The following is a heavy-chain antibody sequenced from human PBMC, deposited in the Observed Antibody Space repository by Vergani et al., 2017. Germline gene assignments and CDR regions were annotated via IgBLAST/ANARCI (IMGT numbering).Heavy chain of an antibody. CDR2: IYHSRST. V-gene: IGHV4-30-2*01. D-gene: IGHD3-3*01. CDR1: GGTFSSGGYS. CDR3: ARAAITDDQYFQH. Sequence: QVQLVQSGAEVKKPGSSVKVSCKASGGTFSSGGYSWSWIRQPPGKGLEWIGYIYHSRSTYYNPSLESRVTISVDRSKNQFSLKLSSVTAADTAVYYCARAAITDDQYFQHWGQGSLVTVSS. J-gene: IGHJ1*01.